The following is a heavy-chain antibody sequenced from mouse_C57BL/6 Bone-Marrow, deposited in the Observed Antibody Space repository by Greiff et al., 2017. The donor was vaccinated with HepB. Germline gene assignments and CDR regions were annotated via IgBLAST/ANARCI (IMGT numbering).Heavy chain of an antibody. CDR1: GFNIKDDY. V-gene: IGHV14-4*01. CDR3: TTHFITTVVATYYCAMDD. J-gene: IGHJ4*01. D-gene: IGHD1-1*01. CDR2: IDPENGDT. Sequence: EVKLMESGAELVRPGASVKLSCTASGFNIKDDYMHWVKQRPEQGLERIGWIDPENGDTEYASKFQGKATITADTSSNTAYLQLSSLTSEDTAVYYCTTHFITTVVATYYCAMDDWGQGTSVTVSS.